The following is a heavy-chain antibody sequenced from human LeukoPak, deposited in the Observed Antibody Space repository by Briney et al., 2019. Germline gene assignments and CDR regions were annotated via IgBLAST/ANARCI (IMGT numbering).Heavy chain of an antibody. CDR2: IWYDGSNK. CDR3: AGGSGSYPPNWFDP. J-gene: IGHJ5*02. D-gene: IGHD3-10*01. CDR1: GFTFSSYG. V-gene: IGHV3-30*02. Sequence: GGSLRLSCAASGFTFSSYGMHWVRQAPGKGLEWVAVIWYDGSNKYYADSVKGRFTISRDNSKNTLYLQMNSLRAEDTAVYYCAGGSGSYPPNWFDPWGQGTLVTVSS.